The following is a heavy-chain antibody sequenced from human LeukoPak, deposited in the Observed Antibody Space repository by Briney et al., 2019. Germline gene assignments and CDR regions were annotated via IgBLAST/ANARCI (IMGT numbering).Heavy chain of an antibody. J-gene: IGHJ5*02. CDR3: AKQRGRWFGEFHFDP. V-gene: IGHV3-30*18. Sequence: GGSLRLSCAASGLMFSSYGMHWVRQAPGKGLEWVAVISYDGSNKYYADSVKGRFTISRDNSKNTLYLQMNSLRAEDTAVYYCAKQRGRWFGEFHFDPWGQGTLVTVSS. CDR1: GLMFSSYG. D-gene: IGHD3-10*01. CDR2: ISYDGSNK.